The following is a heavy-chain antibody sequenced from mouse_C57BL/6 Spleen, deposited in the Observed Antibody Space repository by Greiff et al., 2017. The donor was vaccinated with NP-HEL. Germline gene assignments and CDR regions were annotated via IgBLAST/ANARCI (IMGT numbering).Heavy chain of an antibody. J-gene: IGHJ4*01. D-gene: IGHD2-4*01. CDR2: INPGSGGT. V-gene: IGHV1-54*01. Sequence: QVQLQQSGAELVRPGTSVKVSCKASGYAFTNYLIEWVKQRPGQGLEWIGVINPGSGGTNYNEKFKGKATLTADKSSSTAYMQLSSLTSEDSAVYFCARKITTAYYYAMDYWGQGTSVTVSS. CDR3: ARKITTAYYYAMDY. CDR1: GYAFTNYL.